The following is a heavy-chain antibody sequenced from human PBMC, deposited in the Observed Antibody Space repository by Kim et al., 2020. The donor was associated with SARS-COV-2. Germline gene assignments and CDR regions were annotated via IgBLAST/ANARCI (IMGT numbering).Heavy chain of an antibody. CDR3: TRGGDYDMDV. J-gene: IGHJ6*02. V-gene: IGHV3-73*01. CDR2: IRRRGNSYAT. Sequence: GGSLRLSCAASGFSLSGSTIHWVRQASGKGLEWVGRIRRRGNSYATTYGAPVKGRFTISRDGSKNTAYLQMKSLKTEDTAVYYCTRGGDYDMDVWGQGTTVTVSS. CDR1: GFSLSGST.